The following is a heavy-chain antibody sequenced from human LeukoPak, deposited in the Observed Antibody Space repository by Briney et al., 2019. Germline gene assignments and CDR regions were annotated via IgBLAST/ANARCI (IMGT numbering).Heavy chain of an antibody. D-gene: IGHD4-17*01. CDR3: ARDLLGDYGTFDI. CDR2: VYNTGST. Sequence: SETLSLTCTVPGGSIATHYWSWIRQPAGREVEWIGRVYNTGSTKYNPSLESRVTMSVDTSSNRFSLRLRSVTAADTAVYYCARDLLGDYGTFDIWGQGAMVTVSS. CDR1: GGSIATHY. V-gene: IGHV4-4*07. J-gene: IGHJ3*02.